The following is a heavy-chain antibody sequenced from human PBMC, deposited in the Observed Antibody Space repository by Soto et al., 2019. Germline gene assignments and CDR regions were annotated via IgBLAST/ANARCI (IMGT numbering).Heavy chain of an antibody. CDR2: IYYSGST. J-gene: IGHJ5*02. V-gene: IGHV4-59*01. Sequence: PSETLSLTCTVSGGSINDYYWNWIRKPPGKXLEWLGYIYYSGSTNYSPALKSRVTISVDTSKNQFSLKVTSVTAADTAVYYCTRGVPNTPYSSSWYQSCFDPWGQGTLVTVSS. CDR3: TRGVPNTPYSSSWYQSCFDP. D-gene: IGHD6-13*01. CDR1: GGSINDYY.